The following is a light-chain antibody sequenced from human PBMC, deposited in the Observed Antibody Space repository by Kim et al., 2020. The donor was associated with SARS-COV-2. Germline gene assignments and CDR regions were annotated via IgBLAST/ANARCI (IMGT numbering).Light chain of an antibody. CDR2: GAS. V-gene: IGKV3-20*01. J-gene: IGKJ2*01. Sequence: NLCWSPGERATLACRGSQSVSSSYLAWYQQKPGQAHRLLIYGASSRATGIPDRFSGSGSGTDFTLTISRLEPEDFAVYYCQQYGSSFGQGTKLEI. CDR1: QSVSSSY. CDR3: QQYGSS.